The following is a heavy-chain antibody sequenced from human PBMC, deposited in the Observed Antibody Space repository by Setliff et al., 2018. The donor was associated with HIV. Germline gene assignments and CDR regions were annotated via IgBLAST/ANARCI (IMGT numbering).Heavy chain of an antibody. J-gene: IGHJ6*03. CDR2: ITWEGAII. D-gene: IGHD2-2*01. CDR1: GFRFGDYA. V-gene: IGHV3-43D*04. CDR3: ARDATRGGDMDV. Sequence: PGGSLRLSCAGSGFRFGDYAMHWVRQAPGKGLEWVGLITWEGAIIYYVDSVRGRFTISRDNAKNSLYLQMNSLRAEDTAVYYCARDATRGGDMDVWAKGTTVTVSS.